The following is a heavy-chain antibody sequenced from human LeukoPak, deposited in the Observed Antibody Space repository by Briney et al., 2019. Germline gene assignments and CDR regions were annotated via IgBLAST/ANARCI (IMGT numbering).Heavy chain of an antibody. V-gene: IGHV3-23*01. CDR2: IIGSVVST. CDR1: RFSFSSYA. J-gene: IGHJ4*02. CDR3: AKSDSSRRYYFDY. D-gene: IGHD6-19*01. Sequence: GGSLPLSCAASRFSFSSYAMGWVRQAPGAGLEGVSVIIGSVVSTYHAHSAKGRLTISRDNSQNPVYLQMNSLRAEDTAIYHCAKSDSSRRYYFDYWGQGTLVTVSS.